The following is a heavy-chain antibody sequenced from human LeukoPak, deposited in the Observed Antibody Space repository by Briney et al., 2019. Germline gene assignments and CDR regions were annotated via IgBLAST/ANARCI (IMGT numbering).Heavy chain of an antibody. J-gene: IGHJ4*02. CDR2: INQHGSEK. D-gene: IGHD6-6*01. V-gene: IGHV3-7*01. CDR1: GFTFTGYA. Sequence: GGSLRLSCAASGFTFTGYAMSWVRQAPGKGLEWVANINQHGSEKYYVDSVKGRFTISRDNANNSLYLQMDSLRAEDTAVYYCARVDAALDYWGQGTLVTVSS. CDR3: ARVDAALDY.